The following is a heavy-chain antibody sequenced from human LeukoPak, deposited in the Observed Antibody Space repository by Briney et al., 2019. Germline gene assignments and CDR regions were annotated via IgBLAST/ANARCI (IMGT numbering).Heavy chain of an antibody. J-gene: IGHJ5*02. CDR3: ARIYSSSWFPNWFDP. CDR1: GGSISSYY. V-gene: IGHV4-59*08. D-gene: IGHD6-13*01. Sequence: PSETLSLTCTVSGGSISSYYWSWIRQPPGKGLEWIGYIYYSGSTNYNPSLKSRVTISVDTSKNQFSLKLNSVTAADTAVYYCARIYSSSWFPNWFDPWGQGTLVTVSS. CDR2: IYYSGST.